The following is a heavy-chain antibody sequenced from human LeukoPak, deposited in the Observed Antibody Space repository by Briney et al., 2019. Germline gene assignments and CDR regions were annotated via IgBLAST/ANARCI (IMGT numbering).Heavy chain of an antibody. CDR1: GGTFSSYA. CDR3: ARCDGGSCYSEIDY. D-gene: IGHD2-15*01. V-gene: IGHV1-69*13. Sequence: SVKVSCKASGGTFSSYAISWVRQAPGQGLEWMGGIIPIFGTANYAQKFQGRVTITADESTSTAYMELRSLRSDDTAVYYCARCDGGSCYSEIDYWGQGTLVTVSS. J-gene: IGHJ4*02. CDR2: IIPIFGTA.